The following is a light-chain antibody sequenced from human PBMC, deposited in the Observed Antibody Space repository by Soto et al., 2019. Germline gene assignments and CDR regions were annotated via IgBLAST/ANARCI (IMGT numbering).Light chain of an antibody. V-gene: IGKV3-20*01. CDR1: QSVYVN. J-gene: IGKJ3*01. Sequence: EIVLTQSPGTLSLSPGEGATLSCRASQSVYVNLAWYQQKPGQSPRLLIYGASTRATDIPDRFSGSGSDTDFALTISRLEPEDFAVYSCQQYSGSPFTFGPGTKVNIK. CDR3: QQYSGSPFT. CDR2: GAS.